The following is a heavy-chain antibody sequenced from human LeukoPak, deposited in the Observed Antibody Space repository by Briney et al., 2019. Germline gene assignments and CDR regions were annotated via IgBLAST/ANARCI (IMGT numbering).Heavy chain of an antibody. CDR3: ARDGRYVDTAMVGFDP. CDR1: GGSISSSSYY. J-gene: IGHJ5*02. CDR2: IYYSGST. D-gene: IGHD5-18*01. Sequence: SETLSLTCTVSGGSISSSSYYWGWIRQPPGKGLEWIGSIYYSGSTYYNPSLKSRVTISVDTSKNQFSLKLSSVTAADTAVCYCARDGRYVDTAMVGFDPWGQGTLVTVSS. V-gene: IGHV4-39*07.